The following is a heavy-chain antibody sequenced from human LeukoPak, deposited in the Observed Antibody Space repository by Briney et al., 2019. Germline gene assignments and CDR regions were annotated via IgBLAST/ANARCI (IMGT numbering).Heavy chain of an antibody. CDR2: ISGSGGST. J-gene: IGHJ6*02. V-gene: IGHV3-23*01. D-gene: IGHD1-26*01. Sequence: GGSLRLSCAASGFTFSSYAMSWVRQAPGKGLEWVSAISGSGGSTYYADSVKGRFTISRDNSKNTLYLQMNSLRAEDTAVYYCAKDLFPGGSYPYYYYGMDVWGQGTTVTVSS. CDR1: GFTFSSYA. CDR3: AKDLFPGGSYPYYYYGMDV.